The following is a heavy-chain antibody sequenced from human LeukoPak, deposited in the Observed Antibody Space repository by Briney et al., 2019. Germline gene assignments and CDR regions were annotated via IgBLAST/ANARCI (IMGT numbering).Heavy chain of an antibody. CDR1: GFTFSNYW. J-gene: IGHJ4*02. D-gene: IGHD2-8*01. V-gene: IGHV3-7*01. Sequence: GESLKISCAASGFTFSNYWMSWVRQAPGKGLEWVASIHQHGNEKYFVDSVGGRFTISRDNAKNSLYLQMSSLRAEDTAVYYCATLNGPLFEYWGQGTLVTVSS. CDR2: IHQHGNEK. CDR3: ATLNGPLFEY.